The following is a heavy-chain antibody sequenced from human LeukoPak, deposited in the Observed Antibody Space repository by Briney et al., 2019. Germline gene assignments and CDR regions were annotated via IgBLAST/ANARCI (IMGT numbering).Heavy chain of an antibody. CDR2: IYYSGST. D-gene: IGHD2-2*02. Sequence: SETLSLTCTVSGGSISSSSYYWGWIRQPPGKGLEWIGSIYYSGSTYYNPSLKSRVTISVDTSKNQFSLKLSSVTAADTAVYYCARDRPGYCSSTSCYTLDYWGQGPLVTVSS. CDR3: ARDRPGYCSSTSCYTLDY. J-gene: IGHJ4*02. CDR1: GGSISSSSYY. V-gene: IGHV4-39*02.